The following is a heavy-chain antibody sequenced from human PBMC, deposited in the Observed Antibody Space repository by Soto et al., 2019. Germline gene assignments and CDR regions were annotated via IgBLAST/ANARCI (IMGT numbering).Heavy chain of an antibody. CDR2: LYYYGST. V-gene: IGHV4-31*03. CDR3: ARVCGGDCHYGMDV. Sequence: QVQLQESGPGLVKPSQTLSLTCTVSGGSISSGGYYWSWIRQHPGKGLEWIGYLYYYGSTYYNPSLKSRVTISVDTSTNQFSLKLSSVPAADTAVYYCARVCGGDCHYGMDVWGQGTTVTVSS. J-gene: IGHJ6*02. D-gene: IGHD2-21*02. CDR1: GGSISSGGYY.